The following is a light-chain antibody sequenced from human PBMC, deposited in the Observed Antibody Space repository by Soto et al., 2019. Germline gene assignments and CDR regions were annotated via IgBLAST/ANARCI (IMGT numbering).Light chain of an antibody. J-gene: IGKJ1*01. CDR2: GAS. Sequence: EIVITQSPGTLSMSPGERATLSCRAIQSLSTNLAWYQQKPGQAPRLLIYGASSRATGIPDRFSGSGSGTDFTLTISSLEPEDFAVYYCQQRSNWPPGWTFGQGTKVDIK. CDR1: QSLSTN. V-gene: IGKV3-11*01. CDR3: QQRSNWPPGWT.